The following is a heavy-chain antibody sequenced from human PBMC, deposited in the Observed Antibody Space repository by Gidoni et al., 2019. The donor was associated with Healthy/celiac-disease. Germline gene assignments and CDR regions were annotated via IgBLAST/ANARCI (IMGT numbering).Heavy chain of an antibody. D-gene: IGHD3-3*01. J-gene: IGHJ5*02. CDR2: IYYSGST. Sequence: QLQLQESGPGLVKPSETLSLTCTVSGGSISSSSYYWGWIRQPPGKGLEWIGSIYYSGSTYYNPSLKSRVTISVDTSKNQFSLKLSSVTAADTAVYYCARLLTPRGYYDFWSGYSLGWFDPWGQGTLVTVSS. CDR3: ARLLTPRGYYDFWSGYSLGWFDP. CDR1: GGSISSSSYY. V-gene: IGHV4-39*01.